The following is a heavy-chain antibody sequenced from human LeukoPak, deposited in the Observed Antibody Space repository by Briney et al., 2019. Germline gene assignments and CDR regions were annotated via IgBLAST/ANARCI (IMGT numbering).Heavy chain of an antibody. J-gene: IGHJ2*01. CDR1: GYTFTGYY. CDR2: INPNSGGT. CDR3: ARHPGKVTNDWYFDL. Sequence: ASVKVSCKASGYTFTGYYMHWVRQAPGQGLEWRGWINPNSGGTNYAQKFQARVTMTRDTSITTAYMELSRLSSDDTAVYYCARHPGKVTNDWYFDLWGRGTLVTVSS. V-gene: IGHV1-2*02. D-gene: IGHD4-23*01.